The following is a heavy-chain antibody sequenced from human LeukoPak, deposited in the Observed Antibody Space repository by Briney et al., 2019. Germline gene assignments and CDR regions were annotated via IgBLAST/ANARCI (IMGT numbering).Heavy chain of an antibody. CDR2: FNSDTGDT. V-gene: IGHV1-3*01. CDR3: VRGGPNKSGWTLDY. J-gene: IGHJ4*02. CDR1: GYTLTNYA. Sequence: ASVKVSCKASGYTLTNYAIHWVRQAPGQRLEWMGWFNSDTGDTDCSQKFQGRVTISRDTSANTAYMELNRLRLEDTAVFYCVRGGPNKSGWTLDYWGQGTLVSVSS. D-gene: IGHD6-19*01.